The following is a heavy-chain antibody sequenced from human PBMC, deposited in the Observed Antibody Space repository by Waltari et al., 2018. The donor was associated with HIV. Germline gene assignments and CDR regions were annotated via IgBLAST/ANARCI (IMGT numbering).Heavy chain of an antibody. CDR3: VKEGGYCSGGRCYYYGMDV. J-gene: IGHJ6*02. Sequence: EVQLVESGGGLVQPGGSLRLSCSASGFPFSSYAMHWFRQAPGKGLEYVSAISNNGHSTYYADSVKGRFTISRDNSKNTLNLQMSSLRAEDTAVYYCVKEGGYCSGGRCYYYGMDVWGQGTTVTVSS. D-gene: IGHD2-15*01. CDR2: ISNNGHST. CDR1: GFPFSSYA. V-gene: IGHV3-64D*06.